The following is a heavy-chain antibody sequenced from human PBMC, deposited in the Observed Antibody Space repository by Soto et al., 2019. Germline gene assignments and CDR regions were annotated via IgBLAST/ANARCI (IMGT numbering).Heavy chain of an antibody. CDR2: IYYSGST. Sequence: PSETLSLTCTVSGGSISSYYWSWIRQPPGKGLEWIGYIYYSGSTNYNPSLKSRVTISVDTSKNQFSLKLSSVTAADTAVYYCARDSRRLYYDYVWGSYRCGAFDIWGQGTMVTVSS. CDR1: GGSISSYY. CDR3: ARDSRRLYYDYVWGSYRCGAFDI. J-gene: IGHJ3*02. V-gene: IGHV4-59*01. D-gene: IGHD3-16*02.